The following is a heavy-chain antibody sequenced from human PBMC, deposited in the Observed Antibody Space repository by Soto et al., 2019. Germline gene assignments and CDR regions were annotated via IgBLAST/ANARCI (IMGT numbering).Heavy chain of an antibody. J-gene: IGHJ5*02. CDR1: GYSIHVFDYH. Sequence: PSETLSLTCNVSGYSIHVFDYHWAWIRQRPGKGLEWVGYIYYAGNTYYNASLKSRLTMSRDRSKNHFSLRLTSVTAGDTAVYFCGRDLASNANCIDPWGQGTLVTVSS. V-gene: IGHV4-30-4*01. CDR3: GRDLASNANCIDP. D-gene: IGHD2-2*01. CDR2: IYYAGNT.